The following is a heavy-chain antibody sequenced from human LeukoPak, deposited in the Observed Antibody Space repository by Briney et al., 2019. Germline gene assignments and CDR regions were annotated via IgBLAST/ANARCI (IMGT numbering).Heavy chain of an antibody. J-gene: IGHJ5*02. V-gene: IGHV4-59*01. CDR3: ARSWPIAAAGTHGGWFDP. D-gene: IGHD6-13*01. CDR2: IYYSGRT. Sequence: KPSETLSLTCTVSGGSISSYYWSWIRQPPGKGLEWIGYIYYSGRTNYNPSLKSRVTISVDTSKNQFSLKLSSVTAADTAVCYCARSWPIAAAGTHGGWFDPWGQGTLVTVSS. CDR1: GGSISSYY.